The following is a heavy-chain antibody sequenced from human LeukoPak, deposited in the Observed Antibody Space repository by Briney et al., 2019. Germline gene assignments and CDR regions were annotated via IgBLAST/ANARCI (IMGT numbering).Heavy chain of an antibody. V-gene: IGHV3-53*04. CDR1: GFTVSSNS. Sequence: PGGSLRLSCAASGFTVSSNSMSWVRQAPGKGLEWVSVIHSGGSTVYADSVKGRFAISRHNSKNTLYLQMNSLRAEDTAVYYCARTDSSDAFDIWGQGTMVTVSS. CDR2: IHSGGST. CDR3: ARTDSSDAFDI. J-gene: IGHJ3*02. D-gene: IGHD2-15*01.